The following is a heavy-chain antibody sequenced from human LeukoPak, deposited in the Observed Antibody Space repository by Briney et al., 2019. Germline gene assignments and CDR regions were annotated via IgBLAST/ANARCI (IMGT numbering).Heavy chain of an antibody. CDR3: ARGGGLVPAAPFGY. J-gene: IGHJ4*02. Sequence: SETLSLTCTVSGGSISSYYWSWIRQPPGKGLEWIGRIYTSGSTNYNPSLKSRVTISVDTSKNQFSLKLSSVTAADTAVYYCARGGGLVPAAPFGYWGQGTLVTVSS. D-gene: IGHD2-2*01. V-gene: IGHV4-4*08. CDR2: IYTSGST. CDR1: GGSISSYY.